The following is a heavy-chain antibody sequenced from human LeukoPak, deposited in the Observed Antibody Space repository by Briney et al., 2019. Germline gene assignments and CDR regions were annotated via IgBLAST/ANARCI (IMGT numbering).Heavy chain of an antibody. Sequence: ASVKVSCKSSGYTFTNYGISWVRQAPGQGLEWMGWISAYNYNTNYAQKVQGRVTMTTDTSTSTAYMELRSLRSDDTAVYYCARADYDTSGYYHYWGQGTLVTVSS. CDR1: GYTFTNYG. D-gene: IGHD3-22*01. CDR3: ARADYDTSGYYHY. J-gene: IGHJ4*02. CDR2: ISAYNYNT. V-gene: IGHV1-18*01.